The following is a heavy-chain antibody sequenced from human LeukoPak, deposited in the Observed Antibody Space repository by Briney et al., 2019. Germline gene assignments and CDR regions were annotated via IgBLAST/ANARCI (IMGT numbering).Heavy chain of an antibody. CDR2: INSDGSST. J-gene: IGHJ4*02. CDR3: ARGDYYDSSGLIYYFDY. D-gene: IGHD3-22*01. Sequence: PGGSLRLSCAASGFTFSSYWMHWVRQAPGKGLVWVSRINSDGSSTSYADSVKGRFTISRDNAKNTLYLQMNSLRAEDTAVYYCARGDYYDSSGLIYYFDYWGQGTLVTVSS. V-gene: IGHV3-74*01. CDR1: GFTFSSYW.